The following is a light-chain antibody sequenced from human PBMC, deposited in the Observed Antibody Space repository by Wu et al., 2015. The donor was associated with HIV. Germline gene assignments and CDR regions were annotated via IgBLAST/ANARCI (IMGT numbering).Light chain of an antibody. CDR3: QKYNSAPRT. V-gene: IGKV1-27*01. CDR1: QGISNY. Sequence: DIQVTQSPSSLSASVGDRVTITCRASQGISNYLAWYQQKPGRVPELLIYSASTLRPGVPSRFSGTGYGTEFTLTISSLQPEDAATYFCQKYNSAPRTFGQGTKVDIK. CDR2: SAS. J-gene: IGKJ1*01.